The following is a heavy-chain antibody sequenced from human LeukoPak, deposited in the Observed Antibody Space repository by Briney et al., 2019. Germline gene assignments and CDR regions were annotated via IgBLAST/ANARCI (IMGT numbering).Heavy chain of an antibody. V-gene: IGHV3-23*01. CDR2: ICANDGNT. Sequence: GGSLRLSCAASGFTVSSNYMTWVRQAPGKGLEWVSAICANDGNTYYANSVKGRFTISRDNSKNTLYLQMNSLRTEDTAVYYCAKGSGGSCYSPYDSWGQGTLVTVSS. CDR1: GFTVSSNY. CDR3: AKGSGGSCYSPYDS. D-gene: IGHD2-15*01. J-gene: IGHJ4*02.